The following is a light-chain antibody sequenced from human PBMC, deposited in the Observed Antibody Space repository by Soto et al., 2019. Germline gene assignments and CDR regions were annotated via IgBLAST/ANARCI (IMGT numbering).Light chain of an antibody. J-gene: IGLJ1*01. CDR3: CSYAGSATYV. Sequence: QSVLTQPASVSGSPGQSITISCTGTSSEVGGYNVVSWYQHHPGKAPKLRIYEGSERPSGVSSRFSGSKSGNTASLTISGLQAEDEADYYCCSYAGSATYVFGTGTKLTVL. CDR2: EGS. CDR1: SSEVGGYNV. V-gene: IGLV2-23*01.